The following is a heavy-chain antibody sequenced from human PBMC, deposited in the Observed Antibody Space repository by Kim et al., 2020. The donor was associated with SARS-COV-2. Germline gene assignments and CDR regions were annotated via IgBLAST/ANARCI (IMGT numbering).Heavy chain of an antibody. V-gene: IGHV4-39*01. D-gene: IGHD3-22*01. CDR2: ISYTGTT. CDR3: ARSYYDSSGYYPNYFDY. Sequence: SETLSLTCTVSGGSISSSTYYWAWIRQPPGKGLEWIGDISYTGTTYYNASLKSRVIMSVDTSKNQFSLRLSSVTAADTALYYCARSYYDSSGYYPNYFDYGGQGNLVTVSS. J-gene: IGHJ4*02. CDR1: GGSISSSTYY.